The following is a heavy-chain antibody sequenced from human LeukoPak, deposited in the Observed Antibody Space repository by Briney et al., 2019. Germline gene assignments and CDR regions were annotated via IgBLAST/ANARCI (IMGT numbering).Heavy chain of an antibody. CDR2: ISAYNGNA. D-gene: IGHD3-3*01. V-gene: IGHV1-18*01. CDR1: GYTFTSYG. Sequence: ASVKVSCKASGYTFTSYGISWVRRAPGQGLEWMGWISAYNGNANYAQKLQGRVTMTTNTSTSTAYMELRSLRSDDTAVYYCARGNYDFWSGYFGYNFDYWGQGTLVTVSS. J-gene: IGHJ4*02. CDR3: ARGNYDFWSGYFGYNFDY.